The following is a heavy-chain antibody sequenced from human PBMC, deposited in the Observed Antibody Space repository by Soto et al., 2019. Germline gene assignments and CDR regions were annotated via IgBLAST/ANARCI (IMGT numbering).Heavy chain of an antibody. CDR3: ARVPHLRGYCSSTSCPGGHYYYYMDV. D-gene: IGHD2-2*01. Sequence: GGSLRLSCAASGFTFSSYWMSWVRQAPGKGLEWVANIKQDGSEKYYVDSVKGRFTISRDNAKNSLYLQMNSLRAEDTAVYYCARVPHLRGYCSSTSCPGGHYYYYMDVWGKGTTVTVSS. CDR2: IKQDGSEK. J-gene: IGHJ6*03. CDR1: GFTFSSYW. V-gene: IGHV3-7*01.